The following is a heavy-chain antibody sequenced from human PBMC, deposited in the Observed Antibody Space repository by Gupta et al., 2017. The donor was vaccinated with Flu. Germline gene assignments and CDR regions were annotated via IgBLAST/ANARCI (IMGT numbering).Heavy chain of an antibody. CDR2: ISSSSSTI. CDR3: VRDSVVTALFDY. CDR1: FSSNS. D-gene: IGHD2-21*02. J-gene: IGHJ4*02. Sequence: FSSNSMNWVRQAPGMGLEWGSYISSSSSTIYYADAVKGRFTISRDNAQNSLYLQMNSLRDEDTAVYYCVRDSVVTALFDYWGQGTLVTVSS. V-gene: IGHV3-48*02.